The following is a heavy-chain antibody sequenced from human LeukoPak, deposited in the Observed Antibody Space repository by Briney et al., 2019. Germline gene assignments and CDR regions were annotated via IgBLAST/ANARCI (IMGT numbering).Heavy chain of an antibody. D-gene: IGHD1-26*01. Sequence: GGSLRLSCAASGFTFSSYGMSWVRQAPGKGLEWVSAITGNGANTFYADSVKGRFTISRDNSRNTLCLQMNSPRAEDTAVYYCAKETSSGNFVTIDCWGQGTLVTVSS. CDR2: ITGNGANT. V-gene: IGHV3-23*01. CDR1: GFTFSSYG. J-gene: IGHJ4*02. CDR3: AKETSSGNFVTIDC.